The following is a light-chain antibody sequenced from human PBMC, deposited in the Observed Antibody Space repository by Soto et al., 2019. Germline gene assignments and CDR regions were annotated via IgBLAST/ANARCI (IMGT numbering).Light chain of an antibody. CDR3: QHSDNWLT. Sequence: EVVLTQSPATLSLSPGERATLSCRASQSVSTYLAWYQQKPGQAPRLLIYDAFNRAPGIPTRFSGSGSGTDFTLTISSLEPEDFAVYYCQHSDNWLTFGGGTKVEIK. V-gene: IGKV3-11*01. J-gene: IGKJ4*01. CDR2: DAF. CDR1: QSVSTY.